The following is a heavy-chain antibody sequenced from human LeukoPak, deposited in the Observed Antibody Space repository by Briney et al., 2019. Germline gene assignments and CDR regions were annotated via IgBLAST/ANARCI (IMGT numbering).Heavy chain of an antibody. CDR2: IYHSGST. CDR1: GGSISSSSYY. J-gene: IGHJ4*02. V-gene: IGHV4-39*07. D-gene: IGHD5-18*01. CDR3: ARDNWGHSYGSYYFDY. Sequence: SETLSLTCTVSGGSISSSSYYWGWIRQPPGKGLEWIGEIYHSGSTNYNPSLKSRVTISVDKSKNQFSLKLSSVTAADTAVYYCARDNWGHSYGSYYFDYWGQGTLVTVSS.